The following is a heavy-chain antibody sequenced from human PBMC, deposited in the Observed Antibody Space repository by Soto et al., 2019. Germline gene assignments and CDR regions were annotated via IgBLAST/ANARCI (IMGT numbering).Heavy chain of an antibody. CDR2: ISGSGGTT. D-gene: IGHD6-25*01. Sequence: VQLLESGGGLVQPGRSLRLSCAASGFTFSNYAMSWVRQAPGQGLDWVSAISGSGGTTYYADSVKGRFTISRDNSKNTLFLQMNSLRAEDAAVYYCAKFFVETGSNSGWPCCFHYWGQGTLVTVSS. CDR3: AKFFVETGSNSGWPCCFHY. V-gene: IGHV3-23*01. J-gene: IGHJ4*02. CDR1: GFTFSNYA.